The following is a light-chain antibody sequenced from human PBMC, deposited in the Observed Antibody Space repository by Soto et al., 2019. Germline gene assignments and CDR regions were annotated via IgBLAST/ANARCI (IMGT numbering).Light chain of an antibody. CDR2: GNS. CDR3: QSYDSSLSGYV. V-gene: IGLV1-40*01. Sequence: QSVLTQPPSVSGAPGQRVTISCTGSSSNIGAGYDVHWYPQLPGTAPKLLIYGNSNRPSGVPDRFSGSKSGTSASLAITGLQAEDEADYYCQSYDSSLSGYVVGTGTKVTVL. J-gene: IGLJ1*01. CDR1: SSNIGAGYD.